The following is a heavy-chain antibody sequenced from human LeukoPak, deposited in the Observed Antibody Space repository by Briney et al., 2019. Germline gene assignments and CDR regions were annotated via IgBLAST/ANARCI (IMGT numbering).Heavy chain of an antibody. CDR3: ARGPPSGSSPGAYWFDP. Sequence: PSETLSLTCTVSGVSISTRTYYWGWIRQPPGKGLEWIGSDRYSGSTYYNPSLKSRITISLDTSKNQFSLRLSSVTAADTAVYYCARGPPSGSSPGAYWFDPWGQGTLVTVSS. CDR1: GVSISTRTYY. V-gene: IGHV4-39*07. CDR2: DRYSGST. D-gene: IGHD1-26*01. J-gene: IGHJ5*02.